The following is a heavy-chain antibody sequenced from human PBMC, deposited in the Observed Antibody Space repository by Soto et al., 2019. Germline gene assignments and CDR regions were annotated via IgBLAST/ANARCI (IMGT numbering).Heavy chain of an antibody. V-gene: IGHV3-30*14. CDR1: GFTFSSYA. CDR3: ARGPPGTVTNYYYGMEV. Sequence: PGGSLRLSCAASGFTFSSYAMHWVRQAPGKGLEWVAVISYDGSNKYYADSVKGRFTISRDNSKDTVYLQMNSLGAEDTAVYYCARGPPGTVTNYYYGMEVWGQGTTVTVSS. CDR2: ISYDGSNK. J-gene: IGHJ6*02. D-gene: IGHD4-17*01.